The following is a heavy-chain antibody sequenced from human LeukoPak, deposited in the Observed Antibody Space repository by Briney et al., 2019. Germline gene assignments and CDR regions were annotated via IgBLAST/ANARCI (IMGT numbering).Heavy chain of an antibody. J-gene: IGHJ5*02. D-gene: IGHD3-9*01. CDR1: GFTFSSYG. CDR3: AKAGLISTYYDILTGLYNWFDP. CDR2: ISYYGSNK. Sequence: PGGSLRLSCAASGFTFSSYGMHWVRQAPGKGLEWVAVISYYGSNKYYADSVKGRFTISRDNSKNTVYLQMHSLRAEDTAVYYCAKAGLISTYYDILTGLYNWFDPWGEGTLVTVS. V-gene: IGHV3-30*18.